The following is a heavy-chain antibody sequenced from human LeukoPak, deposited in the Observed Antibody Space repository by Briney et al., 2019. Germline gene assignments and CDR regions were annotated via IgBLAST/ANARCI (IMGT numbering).Heavy chain of an antibody. CDR3: TTDSRAVAYY. J-gene: IGHJ4*02. CDR2: ISSSSTYI. Sequence: GGSLRLSCAASGFTFSSYNMNWVRQAPGRGLEWVSIISSSSTYIYYADSVKGRFTISRDNAKNSLYLQMNSLKTEDTAVYYCTTDSRAVAYYWGQGTLVTVSS. CDR1: GFTFSSYN. D-gene: IGHD6-19*01. V-gene: IGHV3-21*03.